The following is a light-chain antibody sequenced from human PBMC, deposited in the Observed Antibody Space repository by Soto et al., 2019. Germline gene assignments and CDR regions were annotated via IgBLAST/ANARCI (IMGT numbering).Light chain of an antibody. CDR3: MQALQTPFT. CDR1: QSLLYSNGNNY. V-gene: IGKV2-28*01. J-gene: IGKJ3*01. Sequence: DIVMTQSPLSLPVTSGEPASISCRSSQSLLYSNGNNYLDWYLQKPGQSPQLLIYLGSNRASGVPDRFSGRGSGTDFTLKISRVEAGDVGVYYCMQALQTPFTFGPGTKVDLK. CDR2: LGS.